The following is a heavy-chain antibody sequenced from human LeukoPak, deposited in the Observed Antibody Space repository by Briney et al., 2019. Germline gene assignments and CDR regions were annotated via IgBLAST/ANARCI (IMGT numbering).Heavy chain of an antibody. CDR1: GYTFTGYY. CDR2: ISAYNGNT. CDR3: ARGGWQQLDYYYYYYMDV. J-gene: IGHJ6*03. D-gene: IGHD6-13*01. V-gene: IGHV1-18*04. Sequence: ASVKVSCKASGYTFTGYYMHWVRQAPGQGLEWMGWISAYNGNTNYAQKLQGRVTMTTDTSTSTAYMELRSLRSDDTAVYYCARGGWQQLDYYYYYYMDVWGKGTTVTISS.